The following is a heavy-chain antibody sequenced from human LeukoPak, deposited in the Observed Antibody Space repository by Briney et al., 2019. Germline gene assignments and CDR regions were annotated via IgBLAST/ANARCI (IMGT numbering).Heavy chain of an antibody. Sequence: PSETLSLTCAVSGYSISRGYYWGWIRQPPGKGLEWIGYIYYSGSTYYNPSLKSRVTISVDTSKNQFSLKLSSVTAADTAVYYCARGWGYCSSTSCRDSAWFDPWGQGTLVTVSS. CDR2: IYYSGST. CDR1: GYSISRGYY. D-gene: IGHD2-2*01. CDR3: ARGWGYCSSTSCRDSAWFDP. V-gene: IGHV4-30-4*08. J-gene: IGHJ5*02.